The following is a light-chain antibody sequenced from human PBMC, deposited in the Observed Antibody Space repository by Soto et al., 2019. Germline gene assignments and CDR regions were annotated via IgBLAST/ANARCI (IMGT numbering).Light chain of an antibody. J-gene: IGKJ1*01. V-gene: IGKV1-39*01. CDR2: AAS. Sequence: DVQMTQSPSSLSASVAPPLSITCRASQSIKKSLNWYQQKPGKAPKLLIYAASNLQSGVPSRFSGSGSGTDFTLTITGLQPEDFATYYCQQNYIVPPWTFGPGTKLEIK. CDR3: QQNYIVPPWT. CDR1: QSIKKS.